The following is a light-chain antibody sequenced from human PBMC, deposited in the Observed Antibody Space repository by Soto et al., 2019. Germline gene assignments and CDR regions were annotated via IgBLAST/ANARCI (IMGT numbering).Light chain of an antibody. J-gene: IGKJ3*01. V-gene: IGKV1-27*01. CDR3: QKYDSAPLT. Sequence: DIQMTQSPSSLSASLGARVTITGRASQGISKYLAWYQQRPGKVPNLLIYGASTLQSGVPSRFSGSGSGTAFALTISSLQPEDVATYYCQKYDSAPLTFGPGTKVDIK. CDR2: GAS. CDR1: QGISKY.